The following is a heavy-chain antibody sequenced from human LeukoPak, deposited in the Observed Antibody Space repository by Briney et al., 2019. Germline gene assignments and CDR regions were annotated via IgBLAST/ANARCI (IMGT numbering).Heavy chain of an antibody. CDR2: ISYDGSNK. CDR1: GFTFSSYG. CDR3: AKTSDTYPFDY. Sequence: GGSLRLSCAASGFTFSSYGMHWVRQAPGKGLEWVAAISYDGSNKYYADSVKGRFTISRDNSKNTLYLQMNSLRAEDTAVYYCAKTSDTYPFDYWGQGTLITVSS. J-gene: IGHJ4*02. V-gene: IGHV3-30*18. D-gene: IGHD3-16*01.